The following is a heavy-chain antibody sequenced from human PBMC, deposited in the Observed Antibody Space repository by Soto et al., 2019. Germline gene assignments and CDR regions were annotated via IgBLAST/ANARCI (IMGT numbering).Heavy chain of an antibody. CDR1: GYSFTSYW. J-gene: IGHJ4*02. V-gene: IGHV5-10-1*01. CDR2: IDPSDSYI. CDR3: PTPLVPAPTRPSFAY. Sequence: GESLKLSCKGSGYSFTSYWINWVRQMPGKGLEWMGTIDPSDSYINYSPSFQGHVTISADKSISTAYLQWSSLKASDTAMYYCPTPLVPAPTRPSFAYWAQGPRVTVSS. D-gene: IGHD3-16*02.